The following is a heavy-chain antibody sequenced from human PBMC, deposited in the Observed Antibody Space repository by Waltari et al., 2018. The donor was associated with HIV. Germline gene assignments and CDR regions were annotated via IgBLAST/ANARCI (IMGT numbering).Heavy chain of an antibody. CDR1: GFTFSSYW. CDR3: AKGGTSGYTFGFGR. Sequence: EVQLVESGGGLVQPGGSLRLSCAASGFTFSSYWIHWVRQAPGKGLVWVSRIKSDGSITSHADSVKGRFTISRDNARNTLYLQMNSLGAEDTAMYYCAKGGTSGYTFGFGRWGQGTLVTVSS. CDR2: IKSDGSIT. J-gene: IGHJ1*01. V-gene: IGHV3-74*01. D-gene: IGHD5-18*01.